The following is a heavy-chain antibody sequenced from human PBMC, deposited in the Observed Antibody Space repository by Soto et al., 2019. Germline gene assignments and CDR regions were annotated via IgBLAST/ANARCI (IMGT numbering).Heavy chain of an antibody. D-gene: IGHD2-15*01. CDR2: ISAYNGNT. CDR1: GYTFTSYG. V-gene: IGHV1-18*01. J-gene: IGHJ4*02. Sequence: QVQLVQSGAEVKKPGASVKVSCKASGYTFTSYGISWVRQAPGQGLEWMGWISAYNGNTNYAQKPQGRVTMTTDTSTSTAYMELRSLRSDDTAVYYCARTLLSPPLGTSLGDYWGQGTLVTVSS. CDR3: ARTLLSPPLGTSLGDY.